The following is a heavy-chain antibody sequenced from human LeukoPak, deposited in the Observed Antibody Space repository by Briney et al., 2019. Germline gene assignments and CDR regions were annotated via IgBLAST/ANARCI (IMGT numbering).Heavy chain of an antibody. Sequence: PGGSLRLACAASGFTFSSYGMHWVRQAPGKGLEWGAFIRYDGSNKYYADSVKGRFTISRDNSKNTLYLQMNSLRAEDTAVYYCAKAANEWELLAGYFDYWGQGTLVTVSS. CDR1: GFTFSSYG. CDR2: IRYDGSNK. V-gene: IGHV3-30*02. CDR3: AKAANEWELLAGYFDY. J-gene: IGHJ4*02. D-gene: IGHD1-26*01.